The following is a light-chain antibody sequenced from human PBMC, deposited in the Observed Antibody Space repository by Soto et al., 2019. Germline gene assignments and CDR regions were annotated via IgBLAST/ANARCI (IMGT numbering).Light chain of an antibody. J-gene: IGKJ4*01. V-gene: IGKV1-8*01. CDR1: QGISSY. CDR2: AAS. CDR3: QQYKSFSLT. Sequence: AIRMTQSPSSLSASTGDRVTITCRASQGISSYLAWYQQKPGKAPKLLIYAASTLQSGVPSRFSGSGSGTDFTLTISSLQPDDFATYYCQQYKSFSLTFGGGTRVEVK.